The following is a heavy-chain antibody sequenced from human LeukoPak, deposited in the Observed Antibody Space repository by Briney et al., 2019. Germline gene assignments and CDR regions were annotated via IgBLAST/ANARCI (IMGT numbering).Heavy chain of an antibody. Sequence: GGSLRLSCAASGFTFSDHYMTWVRQVPGKGLEWVAKINKDGSEKYYVDSVRGRFTISRDNAKNSLFLQMNSLRAEDTAVYYRAREVWWRIDPWGQGTLVTVSS. V-gene: IGHV3-7*01. CDR1: GFTFSDHY. CDR3: AREVWWRIDP. J-gene: IGHJ5*02. D-gene: IGHD4/OR15-4a*01. CDR2: INKDGSEK.